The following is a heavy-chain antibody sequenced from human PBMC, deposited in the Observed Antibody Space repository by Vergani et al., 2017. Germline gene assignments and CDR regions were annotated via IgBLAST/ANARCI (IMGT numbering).Heavy chain of an antibody. CDR3: ARVGYYDSSGYVHAFYI. CDR2: IYYSGST. CDR1: GGSISSSSYY. D-gene: IGHD3-22*01. Sequence: QLQLQESGPGLVKPSETLSLTCTVSGGSISSSSYYWGWIRQPPGKGLEWIGSIYYSGSTYYNPSLKSRVTISVDTSKNQFSLKLSSVTAADTAVYYCARVGYYDSSGYVHAFYIWGQGTMVTVSS. V-gene: IGHV4-39*07. J-gene: IGHJ3*02.